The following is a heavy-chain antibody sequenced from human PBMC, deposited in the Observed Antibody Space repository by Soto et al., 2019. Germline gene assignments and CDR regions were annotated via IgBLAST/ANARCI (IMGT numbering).Heavy chain of an antibody. CDR1: GDTSSTYS. CDR2: IIPILALT. Sequence: QVQLVQSGAEVKKTGSSVKVSCKASGDTSSTYSINWVRQAPGQGLEWVGRIIPILALTNYAQRFQGRVTITADKSTSKVYRELSSLRSEDTAVYYCAGGYCSGGSCYSPRYNWFDPWGQGTLVTVSS. V-gene: IGHV1-69*02. D-gene: IGHD2-15*01. CDR3: AGGYCSGGSCYSPRYNWFDP. J-gene: IGHJ5*02.